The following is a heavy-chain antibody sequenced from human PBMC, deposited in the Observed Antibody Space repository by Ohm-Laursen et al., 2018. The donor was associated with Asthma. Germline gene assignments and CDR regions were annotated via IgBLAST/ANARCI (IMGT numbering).Heavy chain of an antibody. CDR3: TRDDPSPA. V-gene: IGHV3-23*01. CDR2: ISGSGGST. Sequence: SLRLSCAASGFTFSSYAMSWVRQAPGKGLEWVSAISGSGGSTYYADSVKGRFTISRDNSKNTLYLQMNSLSAEDRAVYYFTRDDPSPAWGQGTLVTVSS. CDR1: GFTFSSYA. J-gene: IGHJ4*02. D-gene: IGHD2-2*01.